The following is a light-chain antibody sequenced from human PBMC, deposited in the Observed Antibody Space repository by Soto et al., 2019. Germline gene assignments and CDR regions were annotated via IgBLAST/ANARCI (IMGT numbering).Light chain of an antibody. CDR1: SGDVGGYNS. V-gene: IGLV2-11*01. Sequence: QSALTQPRSVSGSPGQSVTISCTRTSGDVGGYNSVSWYQQHPGKAPKLHISEVSQRPSGVPTRFSASKSGNTASLTISGLQDDDEADYYCCSYAGRFSWVFGGGTKLTVL. CDR3: CSYAGRFSWV. J-gene: IGLJ3*02. CDR2: EVS.